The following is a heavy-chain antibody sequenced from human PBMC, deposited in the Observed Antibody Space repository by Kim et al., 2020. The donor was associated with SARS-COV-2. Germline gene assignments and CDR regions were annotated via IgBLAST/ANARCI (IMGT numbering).Heavy chain of an antibody. D-gene: IGHD2-2*01. V-gene: IGHV1-69*04. CDR1: GGTFSSYA. Sequence: SVKVSCKASGGTFSSYAISWVRQAPGQGLEWMGRIIPILGIANYAQKFQGRVTITADKSTSTAYMELSSLRSEDTAVYYCARVYGWDIVVVPAAKFDWGQGTLVTVSS. J-gene: IGHJ4*02. CDR3: ARVYGWDIVVVPAAKFD. CDR2: IIPILGIA.